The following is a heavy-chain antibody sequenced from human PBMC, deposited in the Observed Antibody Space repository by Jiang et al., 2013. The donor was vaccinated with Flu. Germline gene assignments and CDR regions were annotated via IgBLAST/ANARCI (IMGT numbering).Heavy chain of an antibody. V-gene: IGHV1-46*01. D-gene: IGHD3-22*01. CDR3: AREPSNPKIMIGPFDI. Sequence: SGAEVKKPGASVKVSCKASGYTFTSYYIHWVRQAPGQGLEWMGIINPSGGSTGYSQKFQGRVTMTRDASTSTVYMELSSLRSEDTAVYYCAREPSNPKIMIGPFDIWGQGTMVTVSS. CDR1: GYTFTSYY. CDR2: INPSGGST. J-gene: IGHJ3*02.